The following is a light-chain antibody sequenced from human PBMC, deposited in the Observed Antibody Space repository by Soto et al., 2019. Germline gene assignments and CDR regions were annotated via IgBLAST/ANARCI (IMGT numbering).Light chain of an antibody. Sequence: DIQMTQSPSSVSASIGDRVTITCRASQGIRSYLGWDQQKPGKAPTLLIYPASSLRSGVPSRFSGSGSGTDFTLTISSLQPEDFATYYCQQADSFPLTFGGGTKVEIK. CDR2: PAS. CDR1: QGIRSY. V-gene: IGKV1-12*01. J-gene: IGKJ4*01. CDR3: QQADSFPLT.